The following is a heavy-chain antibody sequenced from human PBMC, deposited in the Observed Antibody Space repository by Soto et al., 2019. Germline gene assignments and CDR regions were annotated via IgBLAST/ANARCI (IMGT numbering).Heavy chain of an antibody. CDR3: ARSEIQGPIDY. V-gene: IGHV4-28*01. J-gene: IGHJ4*02. Sequence: QVQLQESGPGLVKPSDTLSLTCAVSGYSISSSNWWGWIRQPPGKGLEWIGYIYYSGTTYYNPSLKGRVPMSVDTSKNQFSLKLTSVTAVDTAVYYCARSEIQGPIDYWGQGTLVTVSS. CDR1: GYSISSSNW. CDR2: IYYSGTT.